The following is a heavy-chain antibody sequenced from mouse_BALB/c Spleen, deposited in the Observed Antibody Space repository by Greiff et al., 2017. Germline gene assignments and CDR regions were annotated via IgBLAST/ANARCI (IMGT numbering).Heavy chain of an antibody. Sequence: VQRVESGAGLVKPGASVKLSCKASGYTFTEYIIHWVKQRSGQGLEWIGWFYPGSGSIKYNEKFKDKATLTADKSSSTVYMELSRLTSEDSAVYFCARHEEGGLDDGYPDYWGQGTTLTVSS. J-gene: IGHJ2*01. CDR2: FYPGSGSI. CDR3: ARHEEGGLDDGYPDY. D-gene: IGHD2-3*01. V-gene: IGHV1-62-2*01. CDR1: GYTFTEYI.